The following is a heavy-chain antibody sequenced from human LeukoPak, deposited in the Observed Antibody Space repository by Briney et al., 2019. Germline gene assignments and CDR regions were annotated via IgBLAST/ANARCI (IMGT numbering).Heavy chain of an antibody. Sequence: PSETLSLTCTVSGGSISSSSYYWGWIRQPPGTGLEWIGSIYYSGSTYYNPSLKSRVTISVDTSKNQFSLKLSSVTAADTAVYYCARSGYSSGWYWFDPWGQGTLVTVSS. J-gene: IGHJ5*02. D-gene: IGHD6-19*01. CDR1: GGSISSSSYY. CDR2: IYYSGST. CDR3: ARSGYSSGWYWFDP. V-gene: IGHV4-39*01.